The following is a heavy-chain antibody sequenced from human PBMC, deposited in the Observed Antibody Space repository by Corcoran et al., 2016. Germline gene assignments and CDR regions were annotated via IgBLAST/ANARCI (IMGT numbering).Heavy chain of an antibody. CDR1: GDSVSSNSAA. J-gene: IGHJ6*02. D-gene: IGHD3-22*01. Sequence: QVQLQQSGPGLVKPSQTLSLTCAISGDSVSSNSAAWNWIRQSPSRGLEWLGRTYYRSKWYNDYAVSVKSRITINPDTSKNQFSLQLNSVTPEDTAVYDCARDSDYYDSSGSSTGMDVWGQGTTVTVSS. V-gene: IGHV6-1*01. CDR2: TYYRSKWYN. CDR3: ARDSDYYDSSGSSTGMDV.